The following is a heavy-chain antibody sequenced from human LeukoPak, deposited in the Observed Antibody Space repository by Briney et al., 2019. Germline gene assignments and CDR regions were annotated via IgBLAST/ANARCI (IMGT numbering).Heavy chain of an antibody. V-gene: IGHV4-59*01. CDR1: GGSISSYY. CDR2: IYYSGST. CDR3: ARDGHYYYMDV. J-gene: IGHJ6*03. Sequence: SETLSLTCTVSGGSISSYYWSWIRRPPGKGLEWIGYIYYSGSTNYNPSLKSRVTISVDTSKNQFSLKLSSVTAADTAVYYCARDGHYYYMDVWGKGTTVTVSS.